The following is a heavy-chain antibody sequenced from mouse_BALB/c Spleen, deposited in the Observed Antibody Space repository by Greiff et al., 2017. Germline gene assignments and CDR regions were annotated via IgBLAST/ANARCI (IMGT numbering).Heavy chain of an antibody. CDR1: GYSITSDYA. Sequence: EVQLQESGPGLVKPSQSLSLTCTVTGYSITSDYAWNWIRQFPGNKLEWMGYISYSGSTSYNPSLKSRISITRDTSKNQFFLQLNSVTTEDTATYYCATYGSSLDYWGQGTTLTVSS. V-gene: IGHV3-2*02. CDR2: ISYSGST. CDR3: ATYGSSLDY. J-gene: IGHJ2*01. D-gene: IGHD1-1*01.